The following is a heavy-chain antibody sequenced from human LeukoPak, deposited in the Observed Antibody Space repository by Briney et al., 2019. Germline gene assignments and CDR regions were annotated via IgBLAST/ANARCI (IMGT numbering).Heavy chain of an antibody. D-gene: IGHD2-2*01. CDR1: GYTFTSYD. Sequence: ASVKVSCKASGYTFTSYDINWVRQATGQGLEWMGWMNPNRGNTGYAQKFQGRVTMTRNTSISTAYMELSSLRSEDTAVYYCARGFRRPLPAAIGYGGQGTLVTVSS. J-gene: IGHJ4*02. CDR2: MNPNRGNT. V-gene: IGHV1-8*01. CDR3: ARGFRRPLPAAIGY.